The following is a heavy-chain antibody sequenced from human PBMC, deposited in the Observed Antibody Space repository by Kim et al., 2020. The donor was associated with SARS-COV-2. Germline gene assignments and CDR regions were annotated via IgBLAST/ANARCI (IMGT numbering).Heavy chain of an antibody. J-gene: IGHJ4*02. V-gene: IGHV1-18*01. CDR2: ISAYNGNT. Sequence: ASVKVSCKASGYTFTSYGISWVRQAPGQGLEWMGWISAYNGNTNYAQKLQGRVTMTTDTSTSTAYMELRSLRSDDTAVYYCASIVGATRLIPPDYWGQGTLVTVSS. D-gene: IGHD1-26*01. CDR1: GYTFTSYG. CDR3: ASIVGATRLIPPDY.